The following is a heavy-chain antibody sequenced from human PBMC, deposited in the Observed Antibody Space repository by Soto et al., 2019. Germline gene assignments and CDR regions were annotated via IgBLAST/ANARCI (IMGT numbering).Heavy chain of an antibody. D-gene: IGHD3-9*01. CDR2: IYYSGST. J-gene: IGHJ6*02. Sequence: PSETLSLTCTVSGGSISRGDYYWSWIRQPPGKGLEWIGYIYYSGSTYYNPSLKSRVTISVDTSKNQFSLKLSSVTAADTAVYYCARDQRYFDWSPLNYYGMYVWGQGTTVTVSS. V-gene: IGHV4-30-4*01. CDR3: ARDQRYFDWSPLNYYGMYV. CDR1: GGSISRGDYY.